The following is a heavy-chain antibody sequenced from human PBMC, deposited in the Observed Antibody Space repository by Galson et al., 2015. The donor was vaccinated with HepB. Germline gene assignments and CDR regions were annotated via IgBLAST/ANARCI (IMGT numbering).Heavy chain of an antibody. J-gene: IGHJ4*02. CDR1: GYSFTSYW. D-gene: IGHD3-22*01. CDR3: AKTRQWGYYDSSGYYWDY. Sequence: QSGAEVKKPGESLKISCKGSGYSFTSYWIGWVRQMPGKGLEWMGIIYPGDSDTRYSPSFQGQVTISADKSISTAYLQWSSLKASDTAMYYCAKTRQWGYYDSSGYYWDYWGQGTLVTVSS. V-gene: IGHV5-51*01. CDR2: IYPGDSDT.